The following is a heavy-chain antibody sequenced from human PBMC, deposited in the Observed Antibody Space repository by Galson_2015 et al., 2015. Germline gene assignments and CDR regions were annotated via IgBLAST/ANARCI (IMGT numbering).Heavy chain of an antibody. CDR1: GYRFTTYW. CDR3: AGYVVISSGVYCYECGIDY. V-gene: IGHV5-51*01. J-gene: IGHJ4*02. Sequence: QSGAEVKEPGESLKISCEGSGYRFTTYWIGWVRQMSGKGLEWMGFIFPGDSDTRYSPSFQGQVTTSADKSLNTAYLQWSSLGASDTDTYLCAGYVVISSGVYCYECGIDYWVQGTVVTVAA. D-gene: IGHD6-19*01. CDR2: IFPGDSDT.